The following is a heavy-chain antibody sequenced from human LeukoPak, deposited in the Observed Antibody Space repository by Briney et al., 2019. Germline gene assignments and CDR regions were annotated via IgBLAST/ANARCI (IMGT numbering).Heavy chain of an antibody. D-gene: IGHD3-22*01. CDR2: VNHSGST. CDR1: GGSFSGYW. CDR3: ARGPTTSYYDGSGYYYFDY. Sequence: SETLSLTCAVYGGSFSGYWWTWIRQPPGKGLQWIGEVNHSGSTNYNPSLKSRVTISVDTSKNQFSLTLRSVTAADSAVYYCARGPTTSYYDGSGYYYFDYWGQGTLVPVSP. J-gene: IGHJ4*02. V-gene: IGHV4-34*01.